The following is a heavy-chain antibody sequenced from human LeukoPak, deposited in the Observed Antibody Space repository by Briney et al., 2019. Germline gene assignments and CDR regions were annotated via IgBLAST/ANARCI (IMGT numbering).Heavy chain of an antibody. V-gene: IGHV4-59*08. D-gene: IGHD3-22*01. CDR3: ARDSSGYYYFDY. CDR2: IYYSGST. CDR1: GGSISSYY. J-gene: IGHJ4*02. Sequence: SETLSLTCTVSGGSISSYYWSWIRQPPGKGLEWIGYIYYSGSTNYNPSLKSRVTISVDTSKNQFSLKLSSVTAADTAVYYCARDSSGYYYFDYWGQGTLVTVSS.